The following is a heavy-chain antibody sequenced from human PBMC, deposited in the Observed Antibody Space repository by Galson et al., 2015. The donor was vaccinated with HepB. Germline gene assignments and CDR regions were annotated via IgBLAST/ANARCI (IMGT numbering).Heavy chain of an antibody. V-gene: IGHV1-2*02. CDR1: GYTFTDYY. CDR3: ARGHLDEDNSWSGYPQAWFDP. J-gene: IGHJ5*02. D-gene: IGHD3-3*01. Sequence: SVKVSCKASGYTFTDYYIHWVRQAPGQGLEWIGWINPNRGGANYAQKFHGRVRMTRDTSMSTVYMELSRLTSADTAVYYCARGHLDEDNSWSGYPQAWFDPWGQGVPVTVSS. CDR2: INPNRGGA.